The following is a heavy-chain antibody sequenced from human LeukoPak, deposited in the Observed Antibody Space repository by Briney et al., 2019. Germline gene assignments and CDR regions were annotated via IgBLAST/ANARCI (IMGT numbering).Heavy chain of an antibody. Sequence: SVKVSCKASGGTFSSYAISWVRQAPGQGLEWMGGIIPIFGTANYARKFQGRVTITADESTSTAYMELSSLRSEDTAVYYCARLVVPGASYGMDVWGQGTTVTVSS. V-gene: IGHV1-69*01. CDR3: ARLVVPGASYGMDV. CDR2: IIPIFGTA. D-gene: IGHD3-10*01. CDR1: GGTFSSYA. J-gene: IGHJ6*02.